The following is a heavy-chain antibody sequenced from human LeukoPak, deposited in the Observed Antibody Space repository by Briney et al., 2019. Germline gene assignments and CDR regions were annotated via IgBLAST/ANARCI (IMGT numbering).Heavy chain of an antibody. V-gene: IGHV1-2*02. D-gene: IGHD5-18*01. Sequence: ASVKVSCKASGYTFTGYYTHWVRQAPGQGLEWMGWINPNSGGTNYAQKFQGRVTMTRDTSISTAYMELSRLRSDDTAVYYCARGGSWIQLKPKGYYYMDVWGKGTTVTVSS. J-gene: IGHJ6*03. CDR1: GYTFTGYY. CDR2: INPNSGGT. CDR3: ARGGSWIQLKPKGYYYMDV.